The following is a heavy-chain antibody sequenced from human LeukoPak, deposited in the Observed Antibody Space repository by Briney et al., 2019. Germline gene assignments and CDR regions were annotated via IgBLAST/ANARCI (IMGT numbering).Heavy chain of an antibody. CDR2: IWFDGTNK. J-gene: IGHJ4*02. Sequence: GGSLRLSCAASGFTFSNYGMHWVRQAPGKGLEWVAMIWFDGTNKYYADPVKGRFTISRDNSKNTLFLQMNSLRAEDTAVYYCARGGSGSYLDYWGQGTLVTVSS. V-gene: IGHV3-33*01. CDR3: ARGGSGSYLDY. D-gene: IGHD1-26*01. CDR1: GFTFSNYG.